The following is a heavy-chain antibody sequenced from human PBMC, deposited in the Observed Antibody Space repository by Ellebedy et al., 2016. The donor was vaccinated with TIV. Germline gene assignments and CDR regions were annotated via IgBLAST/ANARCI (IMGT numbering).Heavy chain of an antibody. D-gene: IGHD5-24*01. CDR2: IYYSGST. CDR1: AGSISTYF. J-gene: IGHJ3*02. Sequence: MPSETLSLTCSVSAGSISTYFWSWIRQPPGKGLEWIGYIYYSGSTNYNPSLKSRVTISVDTTKNQFSLRLSSVTAADTAVYYCARDVGPRDGYSFPQAFDIWGQGTMVTVSS. CDR3: ARDVGPRDGYSFPQAFDI. V-gene: IGHV4-59*01.